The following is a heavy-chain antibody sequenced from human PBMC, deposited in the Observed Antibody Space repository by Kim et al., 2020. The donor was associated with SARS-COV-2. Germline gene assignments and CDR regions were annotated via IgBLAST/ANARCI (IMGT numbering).Heavy chain of an antibody. Sequence: ASVKVSYKASGYTFTSYGISWVRQAPGQGLEWMGWISAYNGNTNYAQKLQGRVTMTTDTSTSTAYMELRSLRSDDTAVYYCARDTNSGYDSLFDYWGQGTLVTVSS. CDR2: ISAYNGNT. J-gene: IGHJ4*02. CDR1: GYTFTSYG. V-gene: IGHV1-18*01. CDR3: ARDTNSGYDSLFDY. D-gene: IGHD5-12*01.